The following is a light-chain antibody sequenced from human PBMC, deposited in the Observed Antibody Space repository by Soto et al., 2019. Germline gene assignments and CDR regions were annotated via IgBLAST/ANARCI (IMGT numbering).Light chain of an antibody. CDR2: EVT. J-gene: IGLJ3*02. Sequence: ALTQPASVSGSPGQSITISCTGSSGDVGHYNYVSWYQQHPGKAHKLIIYEVTNRPSGFSNRFSGSKSGNTASLIISGLQAEDDADYYCTSYTTGRIWVFCGGTKLTVL. V-gene: IGLV2-14*01. CDR1: SGDVGHYNY. CDR3: TSYTTGRIWV.